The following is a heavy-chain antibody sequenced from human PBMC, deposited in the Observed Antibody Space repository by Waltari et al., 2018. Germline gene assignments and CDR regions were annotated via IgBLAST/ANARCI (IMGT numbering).Heavy chain of an antibody. V-gene: IGHV1-3*01. CDR2: INAGNGNS. D-gene: IGHD2-21*01. Sequence: QVQLVQSGAEVKKPGASVKVSCKASGYTFTSYAMHWVRQAPGQRLEWLGWINAGNGNSKYSQECQGRVTMTRDTSGSTAYMELSSLRSEETAVYYCARWDVVVIAYAFDIWGQGTMVTVSS. J-gene: IGHJ3*02. CDR3: ARWDVVVIAYAFDI. CDR1: GYTFTSYA.